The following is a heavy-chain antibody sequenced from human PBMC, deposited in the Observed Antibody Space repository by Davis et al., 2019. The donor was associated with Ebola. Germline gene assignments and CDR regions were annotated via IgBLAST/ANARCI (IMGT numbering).Heavy chain of an antibody. D-gene: IGHD3-10*01. CDR1: GGTFSGYA. CDR3: ARVRDRYYYGSGSQGYYYGMDV. J-gene: IGHJ6*02. CDR2: IIPIFGTA. Sequence: SVKVSCKASGGTFSGYAISWVRQAPGQGLEWMGGIIPIFGTANYAQKFQGRVTITADKSTSTAYMELSSLRSEDTAVYYCARVRDRYYYGSGSQGYYYGMDVWGQGTTVTVSS. V-gene: IGHV1-69*06.